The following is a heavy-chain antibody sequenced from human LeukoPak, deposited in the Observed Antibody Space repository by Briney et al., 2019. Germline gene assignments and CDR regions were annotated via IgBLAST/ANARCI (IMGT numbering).Heavy chain of an antibody. Sequence: PGGSLRLSCAASGFTFSSYWMSWVRQAPGKGLEWVANIKQDGSEKYYVDSVKGRFTISRDNAKNSLYLQMNSLRAEDTAAYYCAKDWQGQTTVTIYYYYYGMDVWGQGTTVTVSS. J-gene: IGHJ6*02. D-gene: IGHD4-17*01. CDR3: AKDWQGQTTVTIYYYYYGMDV. CDR2: IKQDGSEK. CDR1: GFTFSSYW. V-gene: IGHV3-7*01.